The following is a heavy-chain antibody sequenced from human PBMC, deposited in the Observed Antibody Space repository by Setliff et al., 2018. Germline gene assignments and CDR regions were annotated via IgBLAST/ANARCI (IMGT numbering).Heavy chain of an antibody. D-gene: IGHD3-10*01. V-gene: IGHV1-46*01. CDR1: GYNFSNYY. J-gene: IGHJ6*03. CDR2: INPSGGSA. Sequence: GASVKVSCKASGYNFSNYYMHWVRQAPGQGLEWMGIINPSGGSASSAQKFQGRIIMTRDTSTSTVSMELSSLRSEDTAVYYCARDMIRVSIATPGNYYMDVWGKGTTVTVSS. CDR3: ARDMIRVSIATPGNYYMDV.